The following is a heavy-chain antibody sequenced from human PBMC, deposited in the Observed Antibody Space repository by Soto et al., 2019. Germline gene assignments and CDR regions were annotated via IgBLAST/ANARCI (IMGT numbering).Heavy chain of an antibody. D-gene: IGHD3-22*01. CDR3: ARDPGEGSGYPYWYFDL. J-gene: IGHJ2*01. V-gene: IGHV3-30-3*01. CDR2: ISYDGSNK. Sequence: GGSLRLSCAASGFTFSSYAMHWVRQAPGKGLEWVAVISYDGSNKYYADSVKGRFTISRDNSKNTLYLQMNSLRAEDTAVYYCARDPGEGSGYPYWYFDLWGRGTLVTVSS. CDR1: GFTFSSYA.